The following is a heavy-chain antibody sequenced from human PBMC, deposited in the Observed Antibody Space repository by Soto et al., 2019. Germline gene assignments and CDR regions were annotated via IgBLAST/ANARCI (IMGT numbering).Heavy chain of an antibody. CDR1: GFTFSSYA. J-gene: IGHJ4*02. V-gene: IGHV3-30-3*01. Sequence: VQLVESGGGVVQPGRSLRLSCAASGFTFSSYAMHWVRQAPGKGLEWVAVISYDGSNKYYADSVKGRFTISRDNSKNTLYLQMNSLRAEDTAVYYCARSDDSSGTPLVYWGQGTLVTVSS. D-gene: IGHD3-22*01. CDR2: ISYDGSNK. CDR3: ARSDDSSGTPLVY.